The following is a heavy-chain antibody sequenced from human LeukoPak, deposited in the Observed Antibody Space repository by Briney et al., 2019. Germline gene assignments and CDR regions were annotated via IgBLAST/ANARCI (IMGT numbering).Heavy chain of an antibody. CDR3: ARGASSGYYSDY. Sequence: GGSLRLSCAASGFTFSSYSMNWVRQAPEKGLEWVSSISSSSSYIYYADSVKGRFTISRDNAKNSLYLQMNSLRAEDTAVYYCARGASSGYYSDYWGQGTLVTVSS. D-gene: IGHD3-22*01. CDR1: GFTFSSYS. J-gene: IGHJ4*02. V-gene: IGHV3-21*01. CDR2: ISSSSSYI.